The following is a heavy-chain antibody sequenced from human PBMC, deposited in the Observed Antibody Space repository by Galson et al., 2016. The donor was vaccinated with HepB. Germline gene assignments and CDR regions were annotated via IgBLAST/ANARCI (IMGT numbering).Heavy chain of an antibody. CDR2: ISTYSGNT. D-gene: IGHD2/OR15-2a*01. J-gene: IGHJ4*02. CDR1: GYTFTTSG. Sequence: SVKVSCKASGYTFTTSGISWVRQAPGQGLEWKGWISTYSGNTKYAQKFQGGLTLTPDSSTTTAYMELRSLRFDDTALYYCARDIQYRFDSWGQGTLVTVSS. V-gene: IGHV1-18*01. CDR3: ARDIQYRFDS.